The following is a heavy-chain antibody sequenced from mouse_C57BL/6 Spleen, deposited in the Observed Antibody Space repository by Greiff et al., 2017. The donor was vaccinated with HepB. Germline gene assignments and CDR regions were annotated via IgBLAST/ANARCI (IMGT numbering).Heavy chain of an antibody. CDR2: IYPGSGST. D-gene: IGHD2-3*01. CDR3: ARGGYYPYYAMDY. V-gene: IGHV1-55*01. Sequence: QVHVKQSGAELVKPGASVKMSCKASGYTFTSYWITWVKQRPGQGLEWIGDIYPGSGSTNYNEKFKSKATLTVDTSSSTAYMQLSSLTSEDSAVYYCARGGYYPYYAMDYWGQGTSVTVSS. CDR1: GYTFTSYW. J-gene: IGHJ4*01.